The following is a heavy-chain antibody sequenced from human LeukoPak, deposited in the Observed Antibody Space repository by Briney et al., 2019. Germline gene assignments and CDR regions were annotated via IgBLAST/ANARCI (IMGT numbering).Heavy chain of an antibody. Sequence: PGGSLRLSCAASGFTFSTYSMNWVRQAPGKGLEWVSSISSSSGYIYYADSVKGRFTISGDNAKNSLYLQLNSLRAEDTAVYYCARGRYYDGSGYNYFDYWGQGTLVTVSS. J-gene: IGHJ4*02. CDR1: GFTFSTYS. D-gene: IGHD3-22*01. CDR3: ARGRYYDGSGYNYFDY. V-gene: IGHV3-21*01. CDR2: ISSSSGYI.